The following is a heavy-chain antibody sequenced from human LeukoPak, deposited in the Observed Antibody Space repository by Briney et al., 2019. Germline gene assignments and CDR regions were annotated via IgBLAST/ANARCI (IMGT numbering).Heavy chain of an antibody. CDR3: ARDSNGSGSWDY. CDR2: IYYSGST. V-gene: IGHV4-59*01. Sequence: PSETLSLTCTVSGGSISSYYWSWIRQPPGKGLEWIGYIYYSGSTNYNPSLKSRVTISVDTSKNQFSLKLSSVTAADTAVYYCARDSNGSGSWDYWGQGTLVTVSS. CDR1: GGSISSYY. D-gene: IGHD3-10*01. J-gene: IGHJ4*02.